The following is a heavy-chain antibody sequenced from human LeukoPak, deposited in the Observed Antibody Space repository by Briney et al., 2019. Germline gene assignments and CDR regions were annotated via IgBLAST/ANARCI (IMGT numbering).Heavy chain of an antibody. Sequence: PGGPLRLSCAASGFTFSSYAMSWVRQAPGKGLEWVSAISGSGGSTYYADSVKGRFTISRDNSKNTLYLQMNSLRAEDTAVYYCGRGGPSPYYYYYMDVWGKGTAVTVSS. D-gene: IGHD2-15*01. CDR3: GRGGPSPYYYYYMDV. CDR1: GFTFSSYA. CDR2: ISGSGGST. V-gene: IGHV3-23*01. J-gene: IGHJ6*03.